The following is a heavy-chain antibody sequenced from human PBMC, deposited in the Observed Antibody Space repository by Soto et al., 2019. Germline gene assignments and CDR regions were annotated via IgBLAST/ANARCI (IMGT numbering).Heavy chain of an antibody. D-gene: IGHD5-18*01. V-gene: IGHV1-69*01. CDR3: ARDHVDTAMERRFYYGMDV. Sequence: SVKVSCDGSGGTFSSCAISWVRQAPGQWLEWMGGIIPIFGTANYAQKFQGRVTITADESTSTAYMELSSLRSEDTAVYYCARDHVDTAMERRFYYGMDVWGQGTTVTVSS. J-gene: IGHJ6*02. CDR1: GGTFSSCA. CDR2: IIPIFGTA.